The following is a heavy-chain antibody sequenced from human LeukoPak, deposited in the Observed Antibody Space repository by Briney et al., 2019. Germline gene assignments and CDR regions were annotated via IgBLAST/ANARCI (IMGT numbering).Heavy chain of an antibody. V-gene: IGHV3-7*01. D-gene: IGHD6-13*01. CDR1: GFTFSSYW. CDR2: IKQDGSEK. Sequence: PGGSLRLSCAASGFTFSSYWMSWVRQAPGKGLEWVANIKQDGSEKYYVDSVKGRFTISRDNAKNSLYLQMNSLRAEDTAVYYCARDQATRSAAGTADYWGQGTLVTVSS. CDR3: ARDQATRSAAGTADY. J-gene: IGHJ4*02.